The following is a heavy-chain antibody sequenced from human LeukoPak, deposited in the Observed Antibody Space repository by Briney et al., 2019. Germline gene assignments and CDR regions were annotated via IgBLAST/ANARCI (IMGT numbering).Heavy chain of an antibody. CDR2: IYYSGST. V-gene: IGHV4-39*02. CDR3: ARDHTYYDFSLDAFDI. J-gene: IGHJ3*02. Sequence: PSETLSLTCTVSGGSISSSSYYWGWIRQPPGKGLEWIGSIYYSGSTYYNPSLKSRVTISVDTSKNQFSLKLSSVTAADTAVYYCARDHTYYDFSLDAFDIWGQGTMVTVSS. CDR1: GGSISSSSYY. D-gene: IGHD3-3*01.